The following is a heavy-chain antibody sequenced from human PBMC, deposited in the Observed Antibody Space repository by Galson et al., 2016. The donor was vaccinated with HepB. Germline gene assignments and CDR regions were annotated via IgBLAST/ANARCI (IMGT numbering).Heavy chain of an antibody. CDR2: ISSYSSYM. CDR1: GFTFSNYN. V-gene: IGHV3-21*01. D-gene: IGHD1-26*01. Sequence: SLRLSCAASGFTFSNYNMNWVRQAPGKGLEWVSSISSYSSYMYYADSVKGRFTVSRDNAKNSLFLQMNSLRDEDTAIYYCARDWEMQGPLGYWGQGTLVTVSS. CDR3: ARDWEMQGPLGY. J-gene: IGHJ4*02.